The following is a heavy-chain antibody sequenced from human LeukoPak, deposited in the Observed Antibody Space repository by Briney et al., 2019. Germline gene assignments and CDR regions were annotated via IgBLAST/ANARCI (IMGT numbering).Heavy chain of an antibody. CDR3: ARAPFYYDSSGYYLRESDAFDI. J-gene: IGHJ3*02. CDR2: ISHSGTT. Sequence: SETLSLTCAVSGDSISSSNWWNWVRQPPGKGLEWIGEISHSGTTLYNPSLKSRVTISVDKSKNQFSLNLNSVTAADTAVYYCARAPFYYDSSGYYLRESDAFDIWGQGTMVTVSS. CDR1: GDSISSSNW. D-gene: IGHD3-22*01. V-gene: IGHV4-4*02.